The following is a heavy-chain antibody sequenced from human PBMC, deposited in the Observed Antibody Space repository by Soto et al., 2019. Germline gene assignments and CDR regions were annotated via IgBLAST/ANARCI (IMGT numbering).Heavy chain of an antibody. CDR3: ARPYSSSWYYFDY. V-gene: IGHV1-46*03. J-gene: IGHJ4*02. Sequence: QVQLVQSGAEVKRPGASVKVSCKASGYTFTFYYMHWVRQAPGQGLEWVGIINPSGGSTSFAQKFQDRVTLTRDTSTSTVYMELRSLRSEDTAVYYCARPYSSSWYYFDYWGQGTLVTVSS. CDR2: INPSGGST. D-gene: IGHD6-13*01. CDR1: GYTFTFYY.